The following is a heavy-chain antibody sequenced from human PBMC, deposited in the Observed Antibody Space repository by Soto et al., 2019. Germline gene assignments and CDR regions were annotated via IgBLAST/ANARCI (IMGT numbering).Heavy chain of an antibody. CDR3: ARVIRGAYYNSPLDA. CDR1: GYTFTGYF. CDR2: INPYSGGA. D-gene: IGHD3-10*01. V-gene: IGHV1-2*02. Sequence: ASVKVSCKASGYTFTGYFMHWVRQAPGQGLEWMGWINPYSGGADYAQRFQGRVTMTRDTSISTVYMELSRLRFDDTAVYYCARVIRGAYYNSPLDAWGQGTVVTVFS. J-gene: IGHJ5*02.